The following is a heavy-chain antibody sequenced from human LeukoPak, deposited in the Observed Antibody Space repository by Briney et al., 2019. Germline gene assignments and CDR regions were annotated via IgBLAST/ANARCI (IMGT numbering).Heavy chain of an antibody. CDR1: GFTFGDYA. J-gene: IGHJ6*03. CDR3: TRARNYYDSYYYYYMDV. Sequence: GGSLRLSCTASGFTFGDYAMSWVRQAPGKGLEWVGFIRSKAYGGTTEYAASVKGRFTISRDDSKSIAYLQVNSLKTEDTAVYYCTRARNYYDSYYYYYMDVWGKGTTVTISS. D-gene: IGHD3-22*01. CDR2: IRSKAYGGTT. V-gene: IGHV3-49*04.